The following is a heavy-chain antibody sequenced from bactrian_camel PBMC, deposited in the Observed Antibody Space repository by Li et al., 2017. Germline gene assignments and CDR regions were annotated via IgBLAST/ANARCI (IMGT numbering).Heavy chain of an antibody. Sequence: VQLVESGGALVRPGESLTLTCVASGFNISGYGITWERQAPGDQSRWVGTINSDNTPHYRDDSVKGRFTITQDNGKNTVYLQMNNLKPEDTAMYYCAADHNRGCMGWPTVEYDIKGQGTQVTVS. J-gene: IGHJ4*01. D-gene: IGHD3*01. V-gene: IGHV3S10*01. CDR1: GFNISGYG. CDR2: INSDNTP. CDR3: AADHNRGCMGWPTVEYDI.